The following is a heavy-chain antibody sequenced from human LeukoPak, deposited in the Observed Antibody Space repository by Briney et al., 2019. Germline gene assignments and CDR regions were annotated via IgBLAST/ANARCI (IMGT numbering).Heavy chain of an antibody. CDR3: ARAPGLAGNYYFGMDV. Sequence: GGSLRLSCAVSGFTFSSYWMSWVRQAPGKGLEWVANIKQDGSEKYYVDSVKGRFTISRDNAKNSLYLQMNSLRAEDTAVYYCARAPGLAGNYYFGMDVWGQGTTVTVSS. CDR2: IKQDGSEK. J-gene: IGHJ6*02. D-gene: IGHD1-14*01. V-gene: IGHV3-7*01. CDR1: GFTFSSYW.